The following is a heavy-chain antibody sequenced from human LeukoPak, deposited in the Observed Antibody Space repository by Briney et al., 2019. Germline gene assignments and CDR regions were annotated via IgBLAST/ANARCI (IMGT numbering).Heavy chain of an antibody. CDR2: INPSGGST. Sequence: ASVKVSCKASGYTFTSYYMHWVRQAPGQELEWMGIINPSGGSTSYAQKFQGRVTMTRDTSTSTVYMELSSLRSEDTAVYYCARDPPPDIVVVPAGKGDAFDIWGQGTMVTVSS. V-gene: IGHV1-46*01. CDR3: ARDPPPDIVVVPAGKGDAFDI. J-gene: IGHJ3*02. D-gene: IGHD2-2*01. CDR1: GYTFTSYY.